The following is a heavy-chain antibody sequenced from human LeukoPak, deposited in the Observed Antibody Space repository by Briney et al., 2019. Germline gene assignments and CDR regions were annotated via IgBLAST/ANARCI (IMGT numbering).Heavy chain of an antibody. CDR3: ARDKNDFWSGYYRYYYYMDV. Sequence: GGSLRLSCAASGFTFSSYSMNWVRQAPGKGLEWVSSISSSSSYIYYADSVKGRFTISRDNAKNSLYLQMNSLRAEDTAVYYCARDKNDFWSGYYRYYYYMDVWGKGTTVTVSS. CDR2: ISSSSSYI. V-gene: IGHV3-21*01. D-gene: IGHD3-3*01. J-gene: IGHJ6*03. CDR1: GFTFSSYS.